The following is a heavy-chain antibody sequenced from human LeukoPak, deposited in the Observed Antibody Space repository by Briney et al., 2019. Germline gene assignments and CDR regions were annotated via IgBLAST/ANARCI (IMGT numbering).Heavy chain of an antibody. CDR1: GFTFSNAW. Sequence: GGSLRLSCAASGFTFSNAWMSWVRQAPGKGLEWVGRIKSKTDGGTTDYAAPVKGRFAISRDDSKNTLYLQMNSLKTEDTAVYYCTTEINDFWSGSSDYWGQGTLVTVSS. CDR3: TTEINDFWSGSSDY. CDR2: IKSKTDGGTT. D-gene: IGHD3-3*01. V-gene: IGHV3-15*01. J-gene: IGHJ4*02.